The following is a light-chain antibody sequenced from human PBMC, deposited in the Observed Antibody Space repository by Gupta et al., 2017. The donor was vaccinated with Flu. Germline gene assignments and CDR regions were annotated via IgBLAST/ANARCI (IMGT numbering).Light chain of an antibody. J-gene: IGKJ4*01. CDR1: QSVSSN. CDR3: QQYNNWPPLT. CDR2: GAS. Sequence: VMTQSPATLSVSPGERATLSCRASQSVSSNLAWYQQKPGQAPRLLIYGASTRATGIPARFSGSGSGTEFTLTISSLQSEDFAVYYCQQYNNWPPLTFGGGTKVEIK. V-gene: IGKV3-15*01.